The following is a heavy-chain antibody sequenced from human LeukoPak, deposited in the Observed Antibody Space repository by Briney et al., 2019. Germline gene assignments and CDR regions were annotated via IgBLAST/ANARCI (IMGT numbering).Heavy chain of an antibody. D-gene: IGHD3-22*01. Sequence: GEALKISCKGSGYSFTSYWIGWVRQMPGKGREWRGIIYPGDSDTRYSPSFQGQVTISADKSISTAYRQWSSLKASHTAMYYCARLTDDSSGYFRLGYFDYWGQGTLVTVSS. J-gene: IGHJ4*02. V-gene: IGHV5-51*01. CDR2: IYPGDSDT. CDR1: GYSFTSYW. CDR3: ARLTDDSSGYFRLGYFDY.